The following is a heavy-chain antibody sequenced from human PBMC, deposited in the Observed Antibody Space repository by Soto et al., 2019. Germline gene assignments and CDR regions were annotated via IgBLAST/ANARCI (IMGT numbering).Heavy chain of an antibody. CDR2: MNPNRGNT. CDR1: GYTFTSYD. J-gene: IGHJ4*02. CDR3: AIARKGRLTLEYYFDY. Sequence: QVQLVQSGAEVKKPGASVKVSCKASGYTFTSYDINWVRQATGQGREWMGWMNPNRGNTGYAQKFQGRVTMTRNNSISTAYMELSSLRSEDTYVYYCAIARKGRLTLEYYFDYWGQGTLVTVSS. D-gene: IGHD3-16*01. V-gene: IGHV1-8*01.